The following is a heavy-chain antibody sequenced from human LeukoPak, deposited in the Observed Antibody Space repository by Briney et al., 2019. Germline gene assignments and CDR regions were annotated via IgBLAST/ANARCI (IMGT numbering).Heavy chain of an antibody. V-gene: IGHV1-2*02. CDR1: GYTFTSYG. CDR3: ARDFFGIAARRGGRYHDY. Sequence: ASVKVSCKASGYTFTSYGISWVRQAPGQGLEWMGWINPNSGGTNYAQKFQGRVTMTRDTSISTAYMELSRLRSDDTAVYYCARDFFGIAARRGGRYHDYWGQGTLVTVSS. D-gene: IGHD6-6*01. CDR2: INPNSGGT. J-gene: IGHJ4*02.